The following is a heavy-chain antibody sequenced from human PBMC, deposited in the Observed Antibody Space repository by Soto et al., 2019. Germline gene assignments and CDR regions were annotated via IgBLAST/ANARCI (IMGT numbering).Heavy chain of an antibody. CDR3: ARLGPADY. V-gene: IGHV4-39*01. CDR1: GGSISSSSYY. J-gene: IGHJ4*02. D-gene: IGHD2-2*01. Sequence: QLQLQESGPGLVKPSETLSLTCTVSGGSISSSSYYWGWIRQPPGKGLEWIGSIYYSGSTYYNPSLKSRVTISVDTSKPQFALKLSSVTAADTAVYYCARLGPADYWGQGTLVTVSS. CDR2: IYYSGST.